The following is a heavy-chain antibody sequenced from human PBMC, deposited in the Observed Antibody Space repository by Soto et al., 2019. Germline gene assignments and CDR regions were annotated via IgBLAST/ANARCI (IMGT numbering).Heavy chain of an antibody. CDR1: GYTFTSYD. V-gene: IGHV1-8*01. J-gene: IGHJ3*02. CDR3: ARGRPRPIFGVVINRNDAFDI. CDR2: MNPNSGNT. D-gene: IGHD3-3*02. Sequence: GASVKVSCKAAGYTFTSYDINWVRQATGQGLEWMGWMNPNSGNTGYAQKFQGRVTMTRNTSISTAYMELSSLRSEDTAVYYCARGRPRPIFGVVINRNDAFDIWGQGTMVTVSS.